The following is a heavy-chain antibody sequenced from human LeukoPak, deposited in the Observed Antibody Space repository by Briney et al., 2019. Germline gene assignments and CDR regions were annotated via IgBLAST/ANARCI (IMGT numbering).Heavy chain of an antibody. Sequence: QTGGSLRLSCGASGFTFSRYAMNWVRQAPGKGLEWVSAISGSDGSTYYADSVKGRFTISRDNSKNTLYLQMNSLRPEDTAVYYCAKDMGGSGPFDYWGQGTLVTVSS. CDR2: ISGSDGST. CDR3: AKDMGGSGPFDY. CDR1: GFTFSRYA. V-gene: IGHV3-23*01. J-gene: IGHJ4*02. D-gene: IGHD6-19*01.